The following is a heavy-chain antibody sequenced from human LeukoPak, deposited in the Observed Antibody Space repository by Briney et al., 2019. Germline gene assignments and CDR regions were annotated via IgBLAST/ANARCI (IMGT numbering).Heavy chain of an antibody. CDR3: ARQGDTGSRYFDY. Sequence: PGGSLRLSCAVSGFTFTYYAMHWVRQAPGKGLEWVAVISHDGSNQQYADSVKGQVTISRDNPKSTLYLQMASLRAGDTAVYYCARQGDTGSRYFDYWGQGTLVTVSS. J-gene: IGHJ4*02. V-gene: IGHV3-30-3*01. CDR1: GFTFTYYA. CDR2: ISHDGSNQ. D-gene: IGHD2-21*02.